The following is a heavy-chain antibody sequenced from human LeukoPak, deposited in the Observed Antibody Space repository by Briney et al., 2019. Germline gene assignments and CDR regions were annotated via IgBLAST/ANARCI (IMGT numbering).Heavy chain of an antibody. CDR2: ISWNSGSI. D-gene: IGHD3-10*01. CDR3: AKVGAGGYYFDY. Sequence: GGSLRLSCAASGFTFDDYVMHWVRQAPGKGLEWVSGISWNSGSIGYADSVKGRFTISRDNAKNSLYLQMNSLRAEDVALYYCAKVGAGGYYFDYWGQGTLVTVSS. CDR1: GFTFDDYV. V-gene: IGHV3-9*03. J-gene: IGHJ4*02.